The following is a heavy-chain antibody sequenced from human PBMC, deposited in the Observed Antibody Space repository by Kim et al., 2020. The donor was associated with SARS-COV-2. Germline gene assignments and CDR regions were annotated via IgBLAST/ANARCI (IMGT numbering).Heavy chain of an antibody. D-gene: IGHD5-18*01. CDR3: AKSKFDYMDIAMAFDY. CDR2: ISGSGAST. V-gene: IGHV3-23*01. J-gene: IGHJ4*02. CDR1: GFTFSSYT. Sequence: GGSLRLSCAASGFTFSSYTMSWVRQAPGKGLEWVSLISGSGASTYYADSVKGRFTISRDNSKKTLYLQMNRLRAEDTAVYYCAKSKFDYMDIAMAFDYWGQGPLVTVSS.